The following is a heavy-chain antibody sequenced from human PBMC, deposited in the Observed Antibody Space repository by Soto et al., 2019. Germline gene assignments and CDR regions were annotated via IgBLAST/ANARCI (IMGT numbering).Heavy chain of an antibody. Sequence: SQTLSLTCVISGDSVSSNSAAWNWIRQSPSRGLEWLGRTYYRSRWYNDYAVSVRSRITVNADTSKNQFSLHLNSVTPEDTAVYYCAGTSSLQCYYIDVWEKGTPVPV. CDR3: AGTSSLQCYYIDV. V-gene: IGHV6-1*01. J-gene: IGHJ6*03. CDR2: TYYRSRWYN. D-gene: IGHD1-7*01. CDR1: GDSVSSNSAA.